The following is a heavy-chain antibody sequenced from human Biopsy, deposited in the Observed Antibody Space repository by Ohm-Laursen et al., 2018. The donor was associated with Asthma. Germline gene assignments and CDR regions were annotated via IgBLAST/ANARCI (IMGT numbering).Heavy chain of an antibody. V-gene: IGHV4-31*02. CDR3: ARAQDYYDSRGYYRSFDY. CDR1: GGAIDSGAYY. Sequence: SETLSLTWTVSGGAIDSGAYYWSWIRQHPGKGLEWIGFIYYSGSTYYNPSLKSRVSISIDTSKNQFSLKLSSVTAADTAVYYCARAQDYYDSRGYYRSFDYWGQGTLVTVSS. D-gene: IGHD3-22*01. J-gene: IGHJ4*02. CDR2: IYYSGST.